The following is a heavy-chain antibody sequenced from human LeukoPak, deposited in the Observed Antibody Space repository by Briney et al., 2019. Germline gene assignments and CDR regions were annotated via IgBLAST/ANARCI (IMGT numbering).Heavy chain of an antibody. V-gene: IGHV4-4*07. D-gene: IGHD3-3*01. J-gene: IGHJ3*02. Sequence: SETLSLTCTVSGGSISSYYWSWIRQPAGKGLEWIGRIYTSGSTNYNPSLKSRVTMSVDTSKNQFSLKLSSVTAADTAVYYCARSYEGNYDFWSGTPSAFDIWGQGTMVTVSS. CDR3: ARSYEGNYDFWSGTPSAFDI. CDR1: GGSISSYY. CDR2: IYTSGST.